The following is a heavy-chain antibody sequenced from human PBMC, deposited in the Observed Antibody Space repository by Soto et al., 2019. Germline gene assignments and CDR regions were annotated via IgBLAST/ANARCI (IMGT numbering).Heavy chain of an antibody. V-gene: IGHV3-23*01. CDR2: ISGSGGST. J-gene: IGHJ4*02. Sequence: LRLSFAASGFTFSSYAMSWVRQAPGKGLEWVSAISGSGGSTYYADSVKGRFTISRDNSKNTLYLQMNSLRAEDTAVYYCAKAPPRRMIVVVISYFDYWGQGTLVTVSS. CDR1: GFTFSSYA. CDR3: AKAPPRRMIVVVISYFDY. D-gene: IGHD3-22*01.